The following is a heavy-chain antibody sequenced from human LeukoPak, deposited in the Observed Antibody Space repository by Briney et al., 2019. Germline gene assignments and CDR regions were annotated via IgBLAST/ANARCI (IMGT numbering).Heavy chain of an antibody. CDR3: ARDSVSDYDSSGYYYYMDV. CDR2: INPNNGGT. D-gene: IGHD3-22*01. Sequence: ASVKVSCKASGYTFTGYYMHWVRQAPGQGLEWMGGINPNNGGTNFAQKFQGRVTMTSDTSISTAYMELSRLRSDDTAVYYCARDSVSDYDSSGYYYYMDVWGKGTTVTVSS. J-gene: IGHJ6*03. CDR1: GYTFTGYY. V-gene: IGHV1-2*02.